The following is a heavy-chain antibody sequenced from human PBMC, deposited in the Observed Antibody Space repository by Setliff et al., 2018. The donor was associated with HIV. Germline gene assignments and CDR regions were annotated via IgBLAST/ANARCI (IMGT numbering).Heavy chain of an antibody. D-gene: IGHD6-13*01. CDR3: ARGENSWYGLNWFDP. Sequence: PSETLSLTCTVSGGSISSGDYYWSWIRQHPGKGLEWIGYIYYSGNPFYNPSLRSRVTISLDTSKNQFSPKLSSVTAADTAVYYCARGENSWYGLNWFDPWGQGTLVTVSS. CDR2: IYYSGNP. V-gene: IGHV4-31*03. CDR1: GGSISSGDYY. J-gene: IGHJ5*02.